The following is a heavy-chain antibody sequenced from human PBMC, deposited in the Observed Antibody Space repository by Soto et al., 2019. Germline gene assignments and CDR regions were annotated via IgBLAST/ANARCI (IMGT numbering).Heavy chain of an antibody. CDR1: GYTFTYYG. Sequence: QVQLVQSETEVKKPGASVTVSCKASGYTFTYYGISWVRQAPGQGFEWMGWISAYNGYTSYAQKLQDRVTMTTDTSTSTASMELKSLRSDDTAGYYCSRTGPGRQRRIVAYDMDVWGQGTAVTVSS. V-gene: IGHV1-18*01. D-gene: IGHD5-12*01. CDR2: ISAYNGYT. CDR3: SRTGPGRQRRIVAYDMDV. J-gene: IGHJ6*02.